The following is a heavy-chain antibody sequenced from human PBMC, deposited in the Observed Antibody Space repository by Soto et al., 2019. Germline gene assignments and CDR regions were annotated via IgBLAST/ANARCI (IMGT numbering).Heavy chain of an antibody. CDR2: INAYNGNT. J-gene: IGHJ4*02. D-gene: IGHD5-18*01. CDR1: GYTFTSYG. Sequence: QVKLVQSGAEVKKPGASVKVSCKASGYTFTSYGISWVRQAPGQGLEWMGWINAYNGNTNYTQKLQGRVKMTRDQSTSTTYMELRSVRSQDTAMYYCARNAGYGLIDYWGQGTPVTVSS. CDR3: ARNAGYGLIDY. V-gene: IGHV1-18*01.